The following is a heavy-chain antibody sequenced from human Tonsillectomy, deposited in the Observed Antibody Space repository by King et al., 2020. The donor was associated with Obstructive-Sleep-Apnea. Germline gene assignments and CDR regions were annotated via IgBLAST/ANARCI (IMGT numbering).Heavy chain of an antibody. CDR3: ARLVGSRSYYYYSGLDV. Sequence: QLQESGPGLVKPSETLSLACSVSGGSISSYYWTWIRQPPGKGLEWIAYIFSDGSTDYNPSLKSRVIISLDTSRQQFSLRLSSVTAADTAVYYCARLVGSRSYYYYSGLDVWGQGTTGTVSS. J-gene: IGHJ6*02. CDR2: IFSDGST. V-gene: IGHV4-59*08. CDR1: GGSISSYY. D-gene: IGHD3-10*01.